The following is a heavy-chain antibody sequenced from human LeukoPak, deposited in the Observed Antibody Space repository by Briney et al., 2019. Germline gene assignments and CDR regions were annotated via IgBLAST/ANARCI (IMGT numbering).Heavy chain of an antibody. CDR2: INHSGST. J-gene: IGHJ6*02. Sequence: SETLSLTCAVYGGSFSGYYWSWIRQPPGKGLEWIGEINHSGSTNYNPSLKSRVTISVDTSKNQFSLKLSSVTAADTAVYYCARVLFWSGYPIFDYYYYFGMDVWGQGTTVTVSS. D-gene: IGHD3-3*01. CDR1: GGSFSGYY. V-gene: IGHV4-34*01. CDR3: ARVLFWSGYPIFDYYYYFGMDV.